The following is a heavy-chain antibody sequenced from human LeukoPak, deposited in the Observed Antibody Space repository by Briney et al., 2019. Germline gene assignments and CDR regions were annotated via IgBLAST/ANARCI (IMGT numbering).Heavy chain of an antibody. CDR1: GFTFSSYA. V-gene: IGHV3-30*04. D-gene: IGHD5-12*01. Sequence: GRSLRLSCAASGFTFSSYAMHWVRQAPGKGLEWVAVILYDGSNKYYADSVKGRFTISRDNSKNTLYLQMNSLRAEDTAVYYCARDRARVFDYWGQGTLVTVSS. CDR3: ARDRARVFDY. CDR2: ILYDGSNK. J-gene: IGHJ4*02.